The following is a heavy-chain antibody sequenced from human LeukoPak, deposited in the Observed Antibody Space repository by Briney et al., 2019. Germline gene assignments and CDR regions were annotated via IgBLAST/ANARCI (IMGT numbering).Heavy chain of an antibody. V-gene: IGHV3-33*06. D-gene: IGHD6-19*01. CDR1: GFTFSSYG. CDR3: AKERNSGWSQYYFDY. Sequence: GGSLRLSCAASGFTFSSYGMHWVRQAPGKGLEWVAVIWYDGSNKYYADSVKGRFTISRDNSKNTLSLQMDSLRGEDTAVYHCAKERNSGWSQYYFDYWGQGALVTVSS. J-gene: IGHJ4*02. CDR2: IWYDGSNK.